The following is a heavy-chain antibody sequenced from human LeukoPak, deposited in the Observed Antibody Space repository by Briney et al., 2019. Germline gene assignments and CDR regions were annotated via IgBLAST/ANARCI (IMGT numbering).Heavy chain of an antibody. D-gene: IGHD5-24*01. CDR1: GFTFSTYW. CDR2: ISSSSSYI. J-gene: IGHJ4*02. Sequence: GGSLRLSCAASGFTFSTYWMTWVRQAPGKGLEWVSSISSSSSYIYYAGSVKGRFTISRHNAKNSLYLEMNSLRAEDTAVYYCARPRGNVEMATIPFDYWGQGTLVTVSS. CDR3: ARPRGNVEMATIPFDY. V-gene: IGHV3-21*01.